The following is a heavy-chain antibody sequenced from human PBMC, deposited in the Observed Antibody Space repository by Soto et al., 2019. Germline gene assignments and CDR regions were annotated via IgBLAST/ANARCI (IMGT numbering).Heavy chain of an antibody. CDR2: TGGSGGST. CDR3: AKPNLYCTSTSCYDS. D-gene: IGHD2-2*01. CDR1: GFTFSSYA. J-gene: IGHJ4*02. V-gene: IGHV3-23*01. Sequence: GGSLRLSCAASGFTFSSYAMTWVRQAPGMGLEWVSLTGGSGGSTYYADSVKGRFTISRDNSKNTLYLQMNSLRVEDTAVYYCAKPNLYCTSTSCYDSWGQGTLVTVSS.